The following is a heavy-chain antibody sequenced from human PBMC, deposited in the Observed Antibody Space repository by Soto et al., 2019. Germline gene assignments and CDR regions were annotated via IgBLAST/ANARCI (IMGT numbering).Heavy chain of an antibody. CDR1: GGSISSSSYY. CDR2: IYYSGST. CDR3: ARHVGYCSSTSCSGWFDP. Sequence: QLQLQESGPGLVKPSETLSLTCTVSGGSISSSSYYWGWIRQPPGKGLEWIGSIYYSGSTYYNPSLKSRVTISVDTSKNQFSLKLSSVTAADTAVYYCARHVGYCSSTSCSGWFDPWGQGTLVTVSS. D-gene: IGHD2-2*01. J-gene: IGHJ5*02. V-gene: IGHV4-39*01.